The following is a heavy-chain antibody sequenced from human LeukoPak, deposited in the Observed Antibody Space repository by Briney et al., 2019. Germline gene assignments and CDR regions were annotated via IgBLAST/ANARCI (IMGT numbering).Heavy chain of an antibody. J-gene: IGHJ4*02. V-gene: IGHV3-30*18. Sequence: PGGSLRLSCAASGFTFSSYGMHWVRQAPGKGLEWVAVISYDGSNKYYADSVKGRFTISRDNSKNTLYLQMNSLRAEDTAVYYCAKGLYSSSLDYWGQGTLVTVSS. CDR1: GFTFSSYG. CDR2: ISYDGSNK. D-gene: IGHD6-13*01. CDR3: AKGLYSSSLDY.